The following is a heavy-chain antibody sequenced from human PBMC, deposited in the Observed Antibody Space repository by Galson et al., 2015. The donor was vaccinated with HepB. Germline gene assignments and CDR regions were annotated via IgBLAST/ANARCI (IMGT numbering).Heavy chain of an antibody. CDR3: AKPRQVRQWLVHFDY. CDR2: ISYDGSNK. CDR1: GFTFSSYG. Sequence: SLRLSCAASGFTFSSYGMHWVRQAPGKGLEWVAVISYDGSNKYYADSVKGRFTISRDNSKNTLYLQMNSLRAEDTAVYYCAKPRQVRQWLVHFDYWGQGTLVTVSS. J-gene: IGHJ4*02. V-gene: IGHV3-30*18. D-gene: IGHD6-19*01.